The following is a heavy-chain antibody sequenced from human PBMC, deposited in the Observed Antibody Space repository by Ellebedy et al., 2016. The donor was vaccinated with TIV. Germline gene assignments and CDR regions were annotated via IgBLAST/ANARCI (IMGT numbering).Heavy chain of an antibody. V-gene: IGHV4-59*01. J-gene: IGHJ3*02. D-gene: IGHD2-21*02. CDR3: ASAQRSDRYAFDI. CDR2: IYYSGST. Sequence: MPSDTLSLTCTVPGGSISSYSWSWIRQPPGKGLEWLGYIYYSGSTNYNPSLKSRVTISVDTSKNQFSLKLSSVTAADTAVYYCASAQRSDRYAFDIWGQGTMVTVSS. CDR1: GGSISSYS.